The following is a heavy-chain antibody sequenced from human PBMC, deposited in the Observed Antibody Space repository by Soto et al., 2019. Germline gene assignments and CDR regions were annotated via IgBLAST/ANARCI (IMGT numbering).Heavy chain of an antibody. D-gene: IGHD1-7*01. Sequence: QVQLQESGPGLVKPSETLSLTCTVSGGSISSYYWSWIRQPPGKGLEWIGYIYYSGSTNYNPSLKSRATLSIDPXKNQFSLKLSSVTAADTAVYYCAREGLTGTIGLYYYYGMDVWGQGTTVTVSS. CDR1: GGSISSYY. CDR3: AREGLTGTIGLYYYYGMDV. CDR2: IYYSGST. V-gene: IGHV4-59*01. J-gene: IGHJ6*02.